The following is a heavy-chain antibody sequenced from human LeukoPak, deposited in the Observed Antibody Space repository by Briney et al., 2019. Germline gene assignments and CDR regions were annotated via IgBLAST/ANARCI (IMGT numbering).Heavy chain of an antibody. D-gene: IGHD6-19*01. V-gene: IGHV1-2*04. Sequence: ASVKVSCKASGYTFTGYYMHWVRQAPGQGLEWMGWINPNSGGTNYAQKFQGWVTMTSDTSISTAYMELSRLTSDDTAAYYCARGSVIVVAGIGAMDVWGQGTTVTVSS. CDR3: ARGSVIVVAGIGAMDV. CDR2: INPNSGGT. CDR1: GYTFTGYY. J-gene: IGHJ6*02.